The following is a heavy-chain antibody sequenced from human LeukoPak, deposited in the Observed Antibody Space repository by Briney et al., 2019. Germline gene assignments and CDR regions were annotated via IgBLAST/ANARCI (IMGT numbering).Heavy chain of an antibody. D-gene: IGHD3-22*01. CDR2: IIPILGIA. CDR1: GGTFSSYA. CDR3: ARDPGYYDSSGYYRYYFDY. V-gene: IGHV1-69*04. Sequence: ASVKVSCKASGGTFSSYAISWVRQAPGQGLEWMGRIIPILGIANYAQKFQGRVTITADKSTSTAYMELSSLRSEDTAVYYCARDPGYYDSSGYYRYYFDYWGQGALVTVSS. J-gene: IGHJ4*02.